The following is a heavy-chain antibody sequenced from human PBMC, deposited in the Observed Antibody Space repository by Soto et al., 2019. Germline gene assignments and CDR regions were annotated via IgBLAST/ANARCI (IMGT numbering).Heavy chain of an antibody. CDR2: MNPNSGNT. D-gene: IGHD6-6*01. V-gene: IGHV1-8*01. CDR3: ARGERKVAARRVYYYMDV. J-gene: IGHJ6*03. Sequence: VSVKVSCKASGYTFTSYDINWVRQATGQGLEWMGWMNPNSGNTGYAQKFQGRVTMTRNTSISTAYMELSSLRSEDTAVYYCARGERKVAARRVYYYMDVWGKGTTVTVSS. CDR1: GYTFTSYD.